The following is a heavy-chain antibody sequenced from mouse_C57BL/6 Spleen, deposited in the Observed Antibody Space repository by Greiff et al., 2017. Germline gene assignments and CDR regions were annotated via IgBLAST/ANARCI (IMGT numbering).Heavy chain of an antibody. D-gene: IGHD2-4*01. Sequence: DVKLVESGEGLVKPGGSLKLSCAASGFTFSSYDMSWVRQTQEKRLEWVAYISSGGDYIYYEDTVKGRFTSSRDNARNTLYLQMSSLKSEDTAMYYGTRDNDYDGFAYWGQGTLGTVSA. CDR2: ISSGGDYI. CDR3: TRDNDYDGFAY. J-gene: IGHJ3*01. CDR1: GFTFSSYD. V-gene: IGHV5-9-1*02.